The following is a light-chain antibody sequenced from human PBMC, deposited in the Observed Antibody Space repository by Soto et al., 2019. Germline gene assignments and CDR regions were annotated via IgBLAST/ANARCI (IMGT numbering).Light chain of an antibody. J-gene: IGLJ2*01. Sequence: QSVLTQSPSASASRGASVKLTCTLSSGHSSYAIAWHQQQPEKGPRYLMKLDSDGSHTKGDAIPDRFSGSSSGAERYLTIASLQSKDEADYYCQTWGTGIHVVFGGGTKLTVL. V-gene: IGLV4-69*01. CDR3: QTWGTGIHVV. CDR1: SGHSSYA. CDR2: LDSDGSH.